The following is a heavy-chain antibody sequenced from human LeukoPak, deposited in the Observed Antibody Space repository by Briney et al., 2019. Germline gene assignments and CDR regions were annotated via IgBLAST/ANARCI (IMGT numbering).Heavy chain of an antibody. J-gene: IGHJ4*02. V-gene: IGHV3-21*01. CDR1: GFTFSSYS. CDR3: ARDLMGLQGEYDY. D-gene: IGHD4/OR15-4a*01. Sequence: PGGSLRLSCAASGFTFSSYSMNWVRQAPGKGLEWVSSISSSSSYIYYADSVKGRFTISRDNAKNSLYLQMKSLRAEDTAVYYCARDLMGLQGEYDYWGQGTLVTVSS. CDR2: ISSSSSYI.